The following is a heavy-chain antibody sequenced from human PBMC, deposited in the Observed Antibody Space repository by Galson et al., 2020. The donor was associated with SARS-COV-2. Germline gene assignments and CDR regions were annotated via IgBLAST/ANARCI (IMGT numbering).Heavy chain of an antibody. Sequence: SETLSLTCTVSRGSIIYGNSFWGWIRQPPGKGLEWIGSYHYGGNTYYNPSLTSRVAISVDTSKNQFSLELTSLTAADTAVYYCARRAYGLAFESWGQGILVTVSS. CDR1: RGSIIYGNSF. V-gene: IGHV4-39*01. CDR2: YHYGGNT. D-gene: IGHD4-17*01. J-gene: IGHJ4*02. CDR3: ARRAYGLAFES.